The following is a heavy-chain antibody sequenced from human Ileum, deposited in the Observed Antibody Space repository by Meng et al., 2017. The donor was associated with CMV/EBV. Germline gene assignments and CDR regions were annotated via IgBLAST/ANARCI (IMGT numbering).Heavy chain of an antibody. Sequence: VPLVQSGAEVKKPGASVKVSCKGSGYPFTNFAISWVRQAPGQGLEWMGWISTYNGETKLAQKFTDRVTMTRDTSTSTAYMELRSLRSDDTAVYYCARDGVYGDPSGSWGQGTLVTVSS. D-gene: IGHD4-17*01. CDR3: ARDGVYGDPSGS. CDR2: ISTYNGET. J-gene: IGHJ5*02. CDR1: GYPFTNFA. V-gene: IGHV1-18*01.